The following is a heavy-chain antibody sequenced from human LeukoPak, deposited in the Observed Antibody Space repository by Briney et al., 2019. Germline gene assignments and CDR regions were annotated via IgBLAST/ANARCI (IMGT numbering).Heavy chain of an antibody. CDR1: GFTFDDYA. V-gene: IGHV3-9*01. J-gene: IGHJ4*02. CDR2: ISWNSGSI. Sequence: PGRSLRLSCAASGFTFDDYAMHWVRQAPGKGLEWVSGISWNSGSIGYADSVKGRFTISRDSAKNSLYLQMNSLRAEDTALYYCAKDSVYYYDNSGYFDSWGQGTLVTVSS. CDR3: AKDSVYYYDNSGYFDS. D-gene: IGHD3-22*01.